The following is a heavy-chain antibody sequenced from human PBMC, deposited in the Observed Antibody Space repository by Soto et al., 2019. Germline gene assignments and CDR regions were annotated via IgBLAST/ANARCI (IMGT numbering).Heavy chain of an antibody. Sequence: SETLSLTCTASGGSISSSGYYWGWIRQPPGKGLEWVGTIYYTGTTYYNPSLKTRLTISVDTSKNQFSLKLSSVTAADTAVYFCARYYDSSDRPYFHHWGQGMLVTVSS. CDR1: GGSISSSGYY. D-gene: IGHD3-22*01. V-gene: IGHV4-39*01. J-gene: IGHJ1*01. CDR2: IYYTGTT. CDR3: ARYYDSSDRPYFHH.